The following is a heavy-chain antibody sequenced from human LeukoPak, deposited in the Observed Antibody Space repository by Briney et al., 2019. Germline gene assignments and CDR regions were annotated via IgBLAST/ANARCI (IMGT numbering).Heavy chain of an antibody. Sequence: PGGSLRLSCAASGFTFSSYSMNWVRQAPGKGLEWVSSISSGSTYIYYADSVRSRFTISRDDAENSVYMQMNSLRAEDTAVYYCARDSSYFDADWGQGTLVTVSS. V-gene: IGHV3-21*01. J-gene: IGHJ4*02. D-gene: IGHD3-9*01. CDR1: GFTFSSYS. CDR2: ISSGSTYI. CDR3: ARDSSYFDAD.